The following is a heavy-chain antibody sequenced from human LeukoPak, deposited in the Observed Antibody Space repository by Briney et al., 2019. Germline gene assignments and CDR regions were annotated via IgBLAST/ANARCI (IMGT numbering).Heavy chain of an antibody. J-gene: IGHJ5*02. CDR1: GFTVSSNY. D-gene: IGHD6-13*01. CDR3: AKDSKVAAGKNH. Sequence: GGSLRLSCAASGFTVSSNYMSWVRQAPGKGLEWVSVIYSGGGTYYADSVKGRFTISRDNSKNTLYLQMNSLRAEDTAVYYCAKDSKVAAGKNHWGQGTLVTVSS. CDR2: IYSGGGT. V-gene: IGHV3-53*01.